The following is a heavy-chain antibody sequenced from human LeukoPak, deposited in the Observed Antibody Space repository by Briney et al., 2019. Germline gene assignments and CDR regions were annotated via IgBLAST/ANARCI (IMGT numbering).Heavy chain of an antibody. Sequence: PGGSLRLSCAASGFTFSSYAMSWVRQAPGKGLEWVSAISGSGGSTYYADSVKGRFTISRDNYKNTLYLQMNSLRAEDTAVYYYANNYDYVWGTYRHNYCDYWPRGTLVSVSS. V-gene: IGHV3-23*01. CDR3: ANNYDYVWGTYRHNYCDY. D-gene: IGHD3-16*02. CDR1: GFTFSSYA. J-gene: IGHJ4*02. CDR2: ISGSGGST.